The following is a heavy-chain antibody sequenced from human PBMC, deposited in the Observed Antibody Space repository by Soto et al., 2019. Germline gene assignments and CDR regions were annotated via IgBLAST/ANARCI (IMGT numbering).Heavy chain of an antibody. CDR1: GFTFSSYS. V-gene: IGHV3-21*01. J-gene: IGHJ3*02. CDR2: ISSSSSYI. Sequence: EVQLVESGGGLVKPGGSLRLSCAASGFTFSSYSMNWVRQAPGKGLEWVSLISSSSSYIYYADSVKGRFTISRDNAKNSLYLQMNSLRAEDRAVYYCARDGGGDLKAFDIWGQGTMVTVSS. CDR3: ARDGGGDLKAFDI. D-gene: IGHD3-16*01.